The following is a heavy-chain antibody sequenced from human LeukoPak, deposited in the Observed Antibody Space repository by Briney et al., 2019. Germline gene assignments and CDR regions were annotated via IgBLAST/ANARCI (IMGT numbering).Heavy chain of an antibody. D-gene: IGHD3-16*02. V-gene: IGHV1-2*02. CDR3: ARGAYRISWPGIDY. CDR2: INPNSGDT. J-gene: IGHJ4*02. Sequence: GASVKVSCKASGYTFTGYIMHWVRQAPGQGLEWMGWINPNSGDTKYTQKFQGRVTLTTDTSTTTTYLELGRLSSDDTAVYYCARGAYRISWPGIDYWGQGTLVTVSS. CDR1: GYTFTGYI.